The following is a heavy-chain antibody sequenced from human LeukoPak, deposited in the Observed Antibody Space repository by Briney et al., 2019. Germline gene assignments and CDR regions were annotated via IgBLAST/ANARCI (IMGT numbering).Heavy chain of an antibody. CDR3: ARTFAYANIAMVSDY. Sequence: SETLSLTCAVSDYSISSGYYWGWIRQPPGKGLEWIGSIFHSGNTYYNPSLKSRVTISVDTSKNQFSLKLSSVTAADTAVYYCARTFAYANIAMVSDYWGQGTLVTVSS. CDR1: DYSISSGYY. D-gene: IGHD5-18*01. J-gene: IGHJ4*02. CDR2: IFHSGNT. V-gene: IGHV4-38-2*01.